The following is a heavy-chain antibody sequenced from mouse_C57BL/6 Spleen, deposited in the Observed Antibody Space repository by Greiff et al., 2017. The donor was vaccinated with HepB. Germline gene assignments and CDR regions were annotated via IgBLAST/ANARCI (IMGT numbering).Heavy chain of an antibody. CDR3: ARSSFSGSSYLAWVAY. Sequence: EVQLQQSGPELVKPGASVKISCKASGYTFTDYYMNWVKQSHGKSLEWIGDINPNNGGTSYNQKFKGKATLTVDKSSSTAYMELRSLTSEDSAVYYGARSSFSGSSYLAWVAYWGQGTLVTVSA. CDR1: GYTFTDYY. V-gene: IGHV1-26*01. J-gene: IGHJ3*01. CDR2: INPNNGGT. D-gene: IGHD1-1*01.